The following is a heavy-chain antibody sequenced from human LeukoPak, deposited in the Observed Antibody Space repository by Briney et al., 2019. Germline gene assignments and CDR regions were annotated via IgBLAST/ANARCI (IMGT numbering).Heavy chain of an antibody. CDR3: ARGDYYDSSGHYYH. J-gene: IGHJ5*02. D-gene: IGHD3-22*01. CDR2: IYYSGST. V-gene: IGHV4-59*01. Sequence: SETLSLTCTVSGGSISSYYWSWIRQPPGKGLEWIGYIYYSGSTNYNPSLKSRVTISVDTSKNQFSLKLSSVTAADTAVYYCARGDYYDSSGHYYHWGQGTLVTVSS. CDR1: GGSISSYY.